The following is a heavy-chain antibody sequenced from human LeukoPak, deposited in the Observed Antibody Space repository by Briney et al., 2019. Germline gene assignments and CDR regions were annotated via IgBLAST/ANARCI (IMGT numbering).Heavy chain of an antibody. D-gene: IGHD6-19*01. CDR3: ASDTVAGTG. CDR1: GGSFSDYY. CDR2: INHSGIT. Sequence: SETLSLTCAVFGGSFSDYYWSWIRQPPEKGLEWIGEINHSGITNYNPSLKSRVTISADTSKNQFSLKLSSVTAADTSVYYCASDTVAGTGWGQGTLVTVPS. V-gene: IGHV4-34*01. J-gene: IGHJ4*02.